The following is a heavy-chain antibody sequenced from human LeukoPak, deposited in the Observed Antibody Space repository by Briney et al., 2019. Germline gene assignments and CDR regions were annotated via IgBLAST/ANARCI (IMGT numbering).Heavy chain of an antibody. V-gene: IGHV3-23*01. CDR1: GFTFSTYV. CDR3: AKNPTGYPNWFDL. CDR2: ISGSTINT. D-gene: IGHD3-9*01. J-gene: IGHJ5*02. Sequence: PGGSLTLSCAASGFTFSTYVMTWVRQAPGKGLEWVSSISGSTINTYYADSVKGRFTISRDNSKNTLYLQMNSLRAEDTAVYYCAKNPTGYPNWFDLWGQGTLVTVSS.